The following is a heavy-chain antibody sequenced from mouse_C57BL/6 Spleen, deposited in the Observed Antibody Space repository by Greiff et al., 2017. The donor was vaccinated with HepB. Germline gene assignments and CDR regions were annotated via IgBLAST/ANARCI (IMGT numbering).Heavy chain of an antibody. Sequence: QVQLQQPGAELVMPGASVKLSCKASGYTFTSYWMHWVKQRPGQGLEWIGEIDPSDSYTNYNQKFKGKSTLTVDKSSSTAYMQLSSLTSEDSAVYYCAVTTANYYAMDYWGQGTSVTVSS. CDR2: IDPSDSYT. J-gene: IGHJ4*01. CDR3: AVTTANYYAMDY. CDR1: GYTFTSYW. D-gene: IGHD1-2*01. V-gene: IGHV1-69*01.